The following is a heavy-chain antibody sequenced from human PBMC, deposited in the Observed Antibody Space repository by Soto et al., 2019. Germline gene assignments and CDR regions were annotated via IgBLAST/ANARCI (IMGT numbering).Heavy chain of an antibody. CDR2: IWYDGSNK. CDR3: ARGRGVYGMDV. D-gene: IGHD3-10*01. Sequence: QVQLVESGGGVVQPGRSLRLSCAASGFTFSSYGMHWVRQAPGKGLEWVAVIWYDGSNKYYADSVKGRFTISRDKSKNTLYLQMNSLRAEDTAVYYCARGRGVYGMDVWGQGTTVTVSS. CDR1: GFTFSSYG. J-gene: IGHJ6*02. V-gene: IGHV3-33*01.